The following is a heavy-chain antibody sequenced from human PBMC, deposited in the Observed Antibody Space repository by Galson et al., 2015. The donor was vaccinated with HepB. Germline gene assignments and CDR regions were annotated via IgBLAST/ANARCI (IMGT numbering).Heavy chain of an antibody. V-gene: IGHV3-15*01. CDR3: ATVARSYYDTYGFFFDYYYGMDV. CDR2: IKNKRDGETT. Sequence: SLRLSCAVSGFTFSDAWMIWVRQAPGKGLEWVGRIKNKRDGETTDYAPPVKGTFTISRDDSKNMLYLQMSSLKTEDTAVYYCATVARSYYDTYGFFFDYYYGMDVWGQGTTVTVSS. CDR1: GFTFSDAW. D-gene: IGHD3-22*01. J-gene: IGHJ6*02.